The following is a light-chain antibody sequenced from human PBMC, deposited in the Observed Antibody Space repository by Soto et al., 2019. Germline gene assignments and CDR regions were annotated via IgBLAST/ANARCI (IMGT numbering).Light chain of an antibody. CDR3: AAWDDNLNGPL. V-gene: IGLV1-44*01. J-gene: IGLJ3*02. CDR1: NSNIGRYS. CDR2: SDD. Sequence: QSVLTQPPSLSGTPGQRVTISCSGRNSNIGRYSVNWYQHFPGTAPKILIYSDDERPSGVPDRFSGSKSGTSASLAISGLQSEDEAEYYWAAWDDNLNGPLFGGGTKLTVL.